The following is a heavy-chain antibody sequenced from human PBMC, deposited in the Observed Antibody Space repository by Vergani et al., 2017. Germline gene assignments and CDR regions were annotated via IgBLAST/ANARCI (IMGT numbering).Heavy chain of an antibody. CDR3: ARGQHCSGGSCYRNWFDP. D-gene: IGHD2-15*01. Sequence: QVQLQQWGAGLLKPSETLSLTCAVYGGSFSGYYWSWIRQPPGKGLEWIGEINHSGSTNYNPSLKSRVTISVDTSKNQFSLKLSSVTAADTAVYYCARGQHCSGGSCYRNWFDPGGQGTRVTV. CDR2: INHSGST. CDR1: GGSFSGYY. V-gene: IGHV4-34*01. J-gene: IGHJ5*02.